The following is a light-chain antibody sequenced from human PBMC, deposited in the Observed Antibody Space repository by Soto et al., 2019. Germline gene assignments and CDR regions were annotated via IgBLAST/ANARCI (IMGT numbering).Light chain of an antibody. CDR3: QKRYNIPYT. CDR1: QTIGTY. Sequence: DLQMTQSPSSLSASVGDRVTITCRASQTIGTYLHWYQQKPGKAPKLLIYAASNLQSAVPSRFSGSGSVTDFTLTISSLQPEDIATYYCQKRYNIPYTFGQGTKLEI. CDR2: AAS. V-gene: IGKV1-39*01. J-gene: IGKJ2*01.